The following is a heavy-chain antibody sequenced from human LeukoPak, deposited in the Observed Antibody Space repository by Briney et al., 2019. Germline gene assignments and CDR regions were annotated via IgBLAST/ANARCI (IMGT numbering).Heavy chain of an antibody. V-gene: IGHV1-2*02. D-gene: IGHD1-14*01. Sequence: GASVKVSCTASGYTFTGYYMHWVRQAPGQGLGWMGWINPNSGGTNYAQKFQGRVTMTRDTSISTAYMELSRLRSDDTAVYYCASPDVRGGTTTYFDYWGQGTLVTVSS. J-gene: IGHJ4*02. CDR1: GYTFTGYY. CDR3: ASPDVRGGTTTYFDY. CDR2: INPNSGGT.